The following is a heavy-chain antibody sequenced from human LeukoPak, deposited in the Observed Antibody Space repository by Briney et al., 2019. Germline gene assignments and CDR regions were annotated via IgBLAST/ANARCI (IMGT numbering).Heavy chain of an antibody. J-gene: IGHJ6*02. CDR3: ARDLRPGWSAGLGPYYYYGMDV. Sequence: KTGGSLRLSCAASGFTFSDYYMSWIRQAPGKGLEWVSYISSSGSTIYYADSVKGRFTISRDNAKNSLYLQMNSLRAEDTAVYYCARDLRPGWSAGLGPYYYYGMDVWGQGTTVTVSS. V-gene: IGHV3-11*01. D-gene: IGHD6-13*01. CDR1: GFTFSDYY. CDR2: ISSSGSTI.